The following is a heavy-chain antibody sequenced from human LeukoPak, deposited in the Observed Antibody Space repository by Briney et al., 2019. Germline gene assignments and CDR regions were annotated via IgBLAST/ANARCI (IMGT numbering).Heavy chain of an antibody. CDR1: GFTFSSYA. CDR2: ISGSGGST. CDR3: AKNDGNLPYYYYYMDV. D-gene: IGHD1-1*01. Sequence: GGSLRLSCAASGFTFSSYAMSWVRQAPGKGLEWVSAISGSGGSTYYVDSVKGRFTISRDNSKKMLYMQMDSLRAEDTAVYYCAKNDGNLPYYYYYMDVWGKGTTVTVSS. J-gene: IGHJ6*03. V-gene: IGHV3-23*01.